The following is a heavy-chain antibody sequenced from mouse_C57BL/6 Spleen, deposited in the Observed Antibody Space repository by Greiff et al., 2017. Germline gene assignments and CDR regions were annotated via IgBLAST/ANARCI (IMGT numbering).Heavy chain of an antibody. CDR2: IHPNSGST. J-gene: IGHJ2*01. CDR3: ARRYYGSSPFDC. D-gene: IGHD1-1*01. CDR1: GYTFTSYW. V-gene: IGHV1-64*01. Sequence: QVQLQQPGAELVKPGASVKLSCKASGYTFTSYWMHWVKQRPGQGLEWIGMIHPNSGSTNYNEKFKSKATLTVDKSSSTAYMQLSSLTSEDSAVYYCARRYYGSSPFDCWGQGTTLTVSS.